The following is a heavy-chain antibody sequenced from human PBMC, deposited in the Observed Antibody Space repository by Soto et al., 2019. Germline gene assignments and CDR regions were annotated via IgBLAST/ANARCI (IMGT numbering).Heavy chain of an antibody. CDR2: ISWDGGST. Sequence: GESRKISCAASGFTFDDYTMHWVRQAPGKGLEWVSLISWDGGSTYYADSVEGRFTISRDNSKNSLYLQMNSLRTEDTALYYCAKDISSGGSYSYYYYGMDVWGQGTTVTVSS. CDR3: AKDISSGGSYSYYYYGMDV. D-gene: IGHD2-15*01. J-gene: IGHJ6*02. V-gene: IGHV3-43*01. CDR1: GFTFDDYT.